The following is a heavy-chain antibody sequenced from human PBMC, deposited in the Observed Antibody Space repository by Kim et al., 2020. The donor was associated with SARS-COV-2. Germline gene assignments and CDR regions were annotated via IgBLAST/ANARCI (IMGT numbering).Heavy chain of an antibody. V-gene: IGHV3-74*01. CDR2: INSDGSST. CDR1: GFTFSSYW. Sequence: GGSLRLSCAASGFTFSSYWMHWVRQAPGKGLVWVSRINSDGSSTSYADSVKGRFTISRDNAKNTLYLQMNSLRAEDTAVYYCASSGRFSRFGAPYAFDIWGQGTMVTVSS. CDR3: ASSGRFSRFGAPYAFDI. J-gene: IGHJ3*02. D-gene: IGHD3-10*01.